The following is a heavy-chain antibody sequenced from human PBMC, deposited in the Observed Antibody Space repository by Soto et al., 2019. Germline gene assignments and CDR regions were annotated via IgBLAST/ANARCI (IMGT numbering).Heavy chain of an antibody. J-gene: IGHJ4*02. CDR2: ISTDGSGT. CDR1: GFTFSAYH. CDR3: VREPAQGDYLDF. V-gene: IGHV3-21*01. Sequence: GGSLGLSCAASGFTFSAYHMNWVRQTPGRGLEWVSSISTDGSGTYYADSLKGRFTISRDNAKNSLYLQMNSLRAEDTAVYYCVREPAQGDYLDFWGQGTLVTVSS.